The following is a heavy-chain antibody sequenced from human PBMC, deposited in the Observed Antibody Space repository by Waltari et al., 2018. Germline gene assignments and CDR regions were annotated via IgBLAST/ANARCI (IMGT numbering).Heavy chain of an antibody. Sequence: QVQLQESGPGLVKPSETLSLTCTVSGGSISSYSWSWIRKPAGKGLEWIGRIYTSGITNYNPSLKSRVTTSVDTSTNQCALKLSSVTAADTAVYYCARDQSPAAALWYYYYMDVWGKGTTVTVSS. D-gene: IGHD2-2*01. J-gene: IGHJ6*03. V-gene: IGHV4-4*07. CDR1: GGSISSYS. CDR2: IYTSGIT. CDR3: ARDQSPAAALWYYYYMDV.